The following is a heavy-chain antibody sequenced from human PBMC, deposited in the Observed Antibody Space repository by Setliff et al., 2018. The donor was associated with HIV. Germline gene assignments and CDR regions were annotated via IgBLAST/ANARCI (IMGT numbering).Heavy chain of an antibody. Sequence: ETLSLTCTVSGASVSTTGYYWGWLRQSPGKGLQWIGTTFYSGSTYYNPSLKSRVTISLDTSNNDFSLALTSVTAADTALYFCATYLSDNYLDGAFDIWGRGTMVTVSS. D-gene: IGHD3-3*01. CDR2: TFYSGST. V-gene: IGHV4-39*02. CDR1: GASVSTTGYY. J-gene: IGHJ3*02. CDR3: ATYLSDNYLDGAFDI.